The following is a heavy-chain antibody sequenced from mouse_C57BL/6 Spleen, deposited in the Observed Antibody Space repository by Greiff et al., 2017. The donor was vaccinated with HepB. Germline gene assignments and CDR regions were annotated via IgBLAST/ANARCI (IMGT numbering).Heavy chain of an antibody. V-gene: IGHV1-53*01. J-gene: IGHJ4*01. CDR2: INPSNGGT. D-gene: IGHD3-2*02. CDR1: GYTFTSYW. Sequence: QVHVKQPGTELVKPGASVKLSCKASGYTFTSYWMHWVKQRPGQGLEWIGNINPSNGGTNYNEKFKSKATLTVDKSSSTAYMQLSSLTSEDSAVYYCARSDDSSGFYYAMDYWGQGTSVTVSS. CDR3: ARSDDSSGFYYAMDY.